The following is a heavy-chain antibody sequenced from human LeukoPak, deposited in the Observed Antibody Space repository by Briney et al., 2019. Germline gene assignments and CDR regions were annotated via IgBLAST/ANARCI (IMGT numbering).Heavy chain of an antibody. V-gene: IGHV4-34*01. Sequence: PSETLSLTCAVYGGSFSGYYWSWIRQPPGKGLEWIGEINHSGSTNYNPSLKSRVTISVDTSKNQFSLKLSSVTAADTAVYYCAKQEAGYYFDYWGQGTLVTVSS. CDR2: INHSGST. CDR3: AKQEAGYYFDY. D-gene: IGHD3-10*01. CDR1: GGSFSGYY. J-gene: IGHJ4*02.